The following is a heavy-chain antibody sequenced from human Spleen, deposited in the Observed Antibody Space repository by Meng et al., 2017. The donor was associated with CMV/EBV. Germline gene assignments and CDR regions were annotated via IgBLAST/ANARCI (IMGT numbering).Heavy chain of an antibody. CDR3: ARETHKEFWNGYLYYGMDV. V-gene: IGHV3-21*04. CDR2: ISTTSTYI. J-gene: IGHJ6*02. Sequence: GGSLRLSCAASGFTFSAYSINWVRQAPGKGLEWVSSISTTSTYIYYADSVKGRFTISRDNAKSSLYLQMNSRRADDTAVYYCARETHKEFWNGYLYYGMDVWGQGTTVTVSS. CDR1: GFTFSAYS. D-gene: IGHD3-3*01.